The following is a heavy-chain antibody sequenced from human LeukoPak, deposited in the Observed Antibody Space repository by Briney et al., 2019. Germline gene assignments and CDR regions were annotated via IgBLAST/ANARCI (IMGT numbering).Heavy chain of an antibody. CDR1: GFTFSSYW. CDR3: ARELSRYDSSGYYNDYYYYMDV. Sequence: GALRLSCAASGFTFSSYWMSWVRQAPGKGLEWVANIKQDGSEKYYVDSVKGRSTISRDNAKNSLYLQMNSLRAEDTAVYYCARELSRYDSSGYYNDYYYYMDVWGKGTTVTVSS. D-gene: IGHD3-22*01. V-gene: IGHV3-7*01. CDR2: IKQDGSEK. J-gene: IGHJ6*03.